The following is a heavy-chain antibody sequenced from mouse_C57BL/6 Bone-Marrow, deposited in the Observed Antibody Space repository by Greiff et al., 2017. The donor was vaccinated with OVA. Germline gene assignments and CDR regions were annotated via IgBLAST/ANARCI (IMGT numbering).Heavy chain of an antibody. Sequence: VQLQQSGPGLVQPSQRLSITCTVSGFSLTSYGVHWVRQSPGKGLEWLGVIWSGGSTDYNAAFISRLSISKDNSKSQVFFKMNSLQADDTAIYYCARRGVVAPFWYFDVWGTGTTVTVSS. CDR3: ARRGVVAPFWYFDV. CDR1: GFSLTSYG. D-gene: IGHD1-1*01. V-gene: IGHV2-2*01. J-gene: IGHJ1*03. CDR2: IWSGGST.